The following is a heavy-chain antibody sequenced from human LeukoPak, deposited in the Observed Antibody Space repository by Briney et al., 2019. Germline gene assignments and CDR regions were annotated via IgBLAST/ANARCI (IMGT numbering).Heavy chain of an antibody. CDR1: GFNFSTYW. Sequence: QSGGSLRLSCTASGFNFSTYWMTWVRQVPGKGLEWVANIKEDGSEIYYVDAVKGRFTISRDNAKNSLYLQMNSLRAEDTAVYYCARVGHKRDFDYWGQGTLVTVSS. J-gene: IGHJ4*02. CDR3: ARVGHKRDFDY. V-gene: IGHV3-7*01. CDR2: IKEDGSEI.